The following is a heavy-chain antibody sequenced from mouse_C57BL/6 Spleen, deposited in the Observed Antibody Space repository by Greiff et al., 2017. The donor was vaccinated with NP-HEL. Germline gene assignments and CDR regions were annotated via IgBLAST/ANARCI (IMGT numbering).Heavy chain of an antibody. Sequence: DVKLQESGGGLVKPGGSLKLSCAASGFTFSSYAMSCVRQTPEKRLEWVATISDGGSYTYYPDNVKGRFTISRDNAKNNLYLQMSHLKSEDTAMYYCAREGGSSLDYWGQGTTLTVSS. V-gene: IGHV5-4*01. CDR1: GFTFSSYA. D-gene: IGHD1-1*01. CDR2: ISDGGSYT. J-gene: IGHJ2*01. CDR3: AREGGSSLDY.